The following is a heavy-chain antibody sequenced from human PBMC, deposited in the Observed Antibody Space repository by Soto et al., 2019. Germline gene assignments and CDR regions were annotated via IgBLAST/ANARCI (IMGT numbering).Heavy chain of an antibody. V-gene: IGHV2-5*01. CDR1: GFSLSTSGVG. CDR2: IYWNDDK. D-gene: IGHD6-13*01. CDR3: AHRPLFYAERLVPTTPNGFDP. J-gene: IGHJ5*02. Sequence: QITLKESGPTLVKPTQPLTLTCTFSGFSLSTSGVGVGWIRQPPGKALEWLALIYWNDDKRYSPSLKSRLTIAKDTSTNQVVLTMTNTDPVDTATYYCAHRPLFYAERLVPTTPNGFDPWGQGTLVTVSS.